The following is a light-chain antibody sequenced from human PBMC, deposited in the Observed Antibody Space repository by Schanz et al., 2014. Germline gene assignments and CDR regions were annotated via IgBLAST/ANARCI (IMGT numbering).Light chain of an antibody. V-gene: IGLV2-14*01. J-gene: IGLJ2*01. CDR3: SSYTTTSTLL. CDR2: EVS. Sequence: QSALTQPASVSGSPGQWITISCTGTSSDIGAYNYVSSYQPPPFPAPKLILYEVSARPSGISIRFSGSKSGNTASLTISGLQAEDEASYSCSSYTTTSTLLFGGGTKLTVL. CDR1: SSDIGAYNY.